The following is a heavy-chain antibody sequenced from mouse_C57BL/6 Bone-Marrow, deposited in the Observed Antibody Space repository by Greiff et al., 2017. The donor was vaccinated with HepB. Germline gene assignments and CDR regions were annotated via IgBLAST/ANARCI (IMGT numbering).Heavy chain of an antibody. CDR3: ARRCIAY. CDR1: GFTFSSYG. J-gene: IGHJ3*01. V-gene: IGHV5-6*01. Sequence: EVQRVESGGDLVKPGGSLKLSCAASGFTFSSYGMSWVRQTPDKRLEWVATISSGGSYTYYPDSVKGRFTISRDNAKNTLYLQMSSLKSEDTAMYYCARRCIAYWGQGTLVTVSA. CDR2: ISSGGSYT.